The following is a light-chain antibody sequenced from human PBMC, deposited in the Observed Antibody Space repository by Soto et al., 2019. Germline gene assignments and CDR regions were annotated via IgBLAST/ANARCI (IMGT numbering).Light chain of an antibody. CDR2: AAS. CDR3: QQSYSTPWT. J-gene: IGKJ1*01. V-gene: IGKV1-39*01. CDR1: QSISSH. Sequence: DIQLTQTPSSLSASVGDRVTITCRASQSISSHLNWYQQKPGKAPKILIYAASILQSGVPSRFSGSGSGTDFTLSISSLQPEDFATYYCQQSYSTPWTFGQGAKVDIK.